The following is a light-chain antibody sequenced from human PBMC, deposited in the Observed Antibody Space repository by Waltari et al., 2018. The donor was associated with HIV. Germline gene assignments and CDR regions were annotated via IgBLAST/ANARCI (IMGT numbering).Light chain of an antibody. V-gene: IGLV2-11*01. J-gene: IGLJ1*01. CDR1: SSDSGAYHY. Sequence: QSALAPPPTVSGSTGQSVTIACTGTSSDSGAYHYVCWYQQHPGKAPKLLISDVIKRPSGVPHRFSGSKSGNTASLAISGLQAEDEADYYCCSYAGAYTYIFGTGTKVTVL. CDR3: CSYAGAYTYI. CDR2: DVI.